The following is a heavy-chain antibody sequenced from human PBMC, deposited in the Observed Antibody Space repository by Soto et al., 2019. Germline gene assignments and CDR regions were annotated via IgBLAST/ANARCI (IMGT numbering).Heavy chain of an antibody. V-gene: IGHV1-18*04. Sequence: QVQLVQSGAEVKKPGASVKVSCKASGYTFTSYGISWVRQAPGQGLEWMGWISAYNGNTNYAQKLQGRVTMTTDTSTSTAYMEMRSLRSDDTAVYYCASVDGDVRVLDYYYDSSGYSPRNWFDPWGQGTLVTVSS. CDR1: GYTFTSYG. CDR3: ASVDGDVRVLDYYYDSSGYSPRNWFDP. D-gene: IGHD3-22*01. J-gene: IGHJ5*02. CDR2: ISAYNGNT.